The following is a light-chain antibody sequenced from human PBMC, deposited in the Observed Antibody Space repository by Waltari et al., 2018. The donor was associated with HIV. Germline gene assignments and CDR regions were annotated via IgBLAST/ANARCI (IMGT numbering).Light chain of an antibody. CDR3: QQANSFPLFT. CDR2: AAS. Sequence: IQMTQSPSSVSAAVGDRVTITCRPSQGSSSWLAWYQQKPGKPPKLLIYAASSLQNGVPSRFSGSGAGTEFTLTISSLQPEDFATYYYQQANSFPLFTFGPGTKVDIK. V-gene: IGKV1D-12*01. CDR1: QGSSSW. J-gene: IGKJ3*01.